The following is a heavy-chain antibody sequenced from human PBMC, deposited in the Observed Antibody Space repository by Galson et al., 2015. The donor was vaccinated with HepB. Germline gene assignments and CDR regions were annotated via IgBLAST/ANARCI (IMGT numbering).Heavy chain of an antibody. CDR3: AKDGWFGELWVDP. Sequence: SLRLSCAASGFTFSSYGMHWVRQAPGKGLEWVAFIRYDGSNKYYADSVKGRFTISRDNSKNTLYLQMNSLRAEDTAVYYCAKDGWFGELWVDPWGQGTLVTVSS. CDR1: GFTFSSYG. D-gene: IGHD3-10*01. J-gene: IGHJ5*02. V-gene: IGHV3-30*02. CDR2: IRYDGSNK.